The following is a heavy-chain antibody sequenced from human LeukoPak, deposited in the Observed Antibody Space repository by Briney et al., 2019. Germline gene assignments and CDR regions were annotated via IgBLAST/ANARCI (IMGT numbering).Heavy chain of an antibody. CDR1: GGSISSGGYY. Sequence: SETLSLTCTVSGGSISSGGYYWSWIRQHPGKGLEWIGYIYYSGSTYYNPSLKSRVTISVDTSKNQFSLKLSSVTAADTAVYYCARERYNWFDPWGQGTLVTVSS. J-gene: IGHJ5*02. CDR3: ARERYNWFDP. V-gene: IGHV4-31*03. CDR2: IYYSGST.